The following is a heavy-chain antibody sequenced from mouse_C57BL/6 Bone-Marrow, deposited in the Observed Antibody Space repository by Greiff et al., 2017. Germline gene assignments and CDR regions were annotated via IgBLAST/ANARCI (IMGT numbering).Heavy chain of an antibody. V-gene: IGHV1-4*01. CDR1: GYTFTSYT. CDR3: ARSGPFAY. J-gene: IGHJ3*01. CDR2: INPSSGYT. Sequence: VQLQQSGAELARPGASVKMSCKASGYTFTSYTMHWVHQRPGQGLEWIGYINPSSGYTKYNQKFKDKATLTADKSSRTAYMQLSSLTSEDSAVYYCARSGPFAYWGQGTRVTVSA. D-gene: IGHD4-1*01.